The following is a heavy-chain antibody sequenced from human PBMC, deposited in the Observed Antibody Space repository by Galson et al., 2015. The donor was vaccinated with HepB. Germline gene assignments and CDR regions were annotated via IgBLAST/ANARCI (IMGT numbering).Heavy chain of an antibody. D-gene: IGHD3-22*01. CDR3: ARGKIGVAFDI. V-gene: IGHV3-74*01. Sequence: SLRLSCAASGFTFSRYGIHWVRQAPGKGLVWVSNINPDGRSTSYADSVKGRFTISRDNAENTLYLQMNSLRAEDTAVYYCARGKIGVAFDIWGQGTKVTVSS. CDR1: GFTFSRYG. CDR2: INPDGRST. J-gene: IGHJ3*02.